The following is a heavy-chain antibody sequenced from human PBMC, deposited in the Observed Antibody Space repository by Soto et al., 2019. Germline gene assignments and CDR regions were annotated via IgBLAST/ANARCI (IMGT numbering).Heavy chain of an antibody. CDR1: GFSLSNARMG. J-gene: IGHJ5*02. CDR2: IFSNDEK. V-gene: IGHV2-26*01. D-gene: IGHD3-10*01. Sequence: SGPTLVNPTETLTLTCTVSGFSLSNARMGVSWIRQPPGKALEWLAHIFSNDEKSYSTSLKSRLTISKDTSKSQVVLTMTNMDPVDTATYYCARILSPYYGSGSKLGQNWFDPWGQGTLVTVSS. CDR3: ARILSPYYGSGSKLGQNWFDP.